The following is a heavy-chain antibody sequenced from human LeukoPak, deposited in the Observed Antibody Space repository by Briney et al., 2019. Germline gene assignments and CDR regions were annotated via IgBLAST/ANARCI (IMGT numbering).Heavy chain of an antibody. V-gene: IGHV3-23*01. Sequence: GGSLRLSCAAPGFTFSSYAMSWVRQAPGKGLEWVSAISGSGGSTYYADSVKGRFTISRDNSKNTLYLQMNSLRAEDTAVYYCAKDSLRRFLEWLYYFDYWGQGTLVTVSS. CDR1: GFTFSSYA. J-gene: IGHJ4*02. CDR2: ISGSGGST. CDR3: AKDSLRRFLEWLYYFDY. D-gene: IGHD3-3*01.